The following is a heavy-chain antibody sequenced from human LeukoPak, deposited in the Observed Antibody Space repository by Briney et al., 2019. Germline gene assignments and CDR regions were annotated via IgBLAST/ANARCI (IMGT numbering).Heavy chain of an antibody. J-gene: IGHJ4*02. CDR2: IYYSGST. D-gene: IGHD6-13*01. Sequence: PSETLSLTCTVSGGSISGYFWSWIRQPPGKGLEWIGYIYYSGSTNYNPSLKSRVTISVDTSKNQFSLKLSSVTAADTAVYYCARLGIAAANDYWGQGTLVTVSS. V-gene: IGHV4-59*08. CDR3: ARLGIAAANDY. CDR1: GGSISGYF.